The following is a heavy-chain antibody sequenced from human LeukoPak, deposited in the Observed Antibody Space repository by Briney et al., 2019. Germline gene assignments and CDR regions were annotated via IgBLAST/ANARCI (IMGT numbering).Heavy chain of an antibody. CDR2: IYYSGST. J-gene: IGHJ3*02. CDR1: GGSISSYY. Sequence: SETLSLTCTVSGGSISSYYWSWIRQPPGKGLEWIGYIYYSGSTNYNLSLKSRVTISVDTSKNQFSLKLSSVTAADTAVYYCARGRAPDAFDIWGQGTMVTVSS. CDR3: ARGRAPDAFDI. V-gene: IGHV4-59*01.